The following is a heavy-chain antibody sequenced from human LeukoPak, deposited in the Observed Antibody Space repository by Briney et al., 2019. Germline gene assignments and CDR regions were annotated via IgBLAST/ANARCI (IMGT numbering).Heavy chain of an antibody. D-gene: IGHD3-22*01. Sequence: GSLRLSCAASGFTFSRYWMSWVRQAPGKGLEWVANIKQDGGEIYYVDSVKGRFSISRDNAKRTLYLQLNSLRAEDTAVYYCARDYDNSGYNARFEYWGQGTLVTVSS. CDR2: IKQDGGEI. CDR1: GFTFSRYW. CDR3: ARDYDNSGYNARFEY. J-gene: IGHJ4*02. V-gene: IGHV3-7*04.